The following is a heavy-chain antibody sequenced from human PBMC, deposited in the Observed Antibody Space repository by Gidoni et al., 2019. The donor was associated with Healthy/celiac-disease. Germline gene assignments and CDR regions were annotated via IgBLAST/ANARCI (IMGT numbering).Heavy chain of an antibody. V-gene: IGHV3-23*04. CDR2: ISRSGGST. CDR1: GFPLSSDA. D-gene: IGHD3-9*01. J-gene: IGHJ4*02. Sequence: EVQLVASGGGLVQPGGSLSLSCAASGFPLSSDAMSWVRQARGKGLGWVSAISRSGGSTFYADSVKGRFTISRDNSTNSLYLQMNSLRAEDTAVYYCAKDKFHYDILTGYYSSYFDYWGQGTLVTVSS. CDR3: AKDKFHYDILTGYYSSYFDY.